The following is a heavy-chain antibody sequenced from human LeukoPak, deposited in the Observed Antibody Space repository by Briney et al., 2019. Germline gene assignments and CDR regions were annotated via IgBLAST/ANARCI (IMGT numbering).Heavy chain of an antibody. CDR1: GGSFSGYY. D-gene: IGHD2-15*01. J-gene: IGHJ4*02. CDR3: AREGYCSGGSCRYWVDY. Sequence: SETLSLTCAVYGGSFSGYYWSWIRQPPGKGLEWIREINHSGSTNYNPSFKRRVTISVDTSKNQFSLKLSAVTAADTAVYYCAREGYCSGGSCRYWVDYWGQGTLVTVSS. CDR2: INHSGST. V-gene: IGHV4-34*01.